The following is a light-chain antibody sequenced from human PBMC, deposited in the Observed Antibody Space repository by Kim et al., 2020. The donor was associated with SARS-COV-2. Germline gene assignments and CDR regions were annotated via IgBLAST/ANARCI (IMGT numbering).Light chain of an antibody. Sequence: SPGERATPPCRASQSVSSSYSAWYQQKPGQAPRLLIYDASSRATGIPDRFSGSGSGTDFTLTIDRLEPEDFAVYYCQQYGSSPQTFGQGTKVDIK. V-gene: IGKV3-20*01. CDR1: QSVSSSY. CDR2: DAS. CDR3: QQYGSSPQT. J-gene: IGKJ1*01.